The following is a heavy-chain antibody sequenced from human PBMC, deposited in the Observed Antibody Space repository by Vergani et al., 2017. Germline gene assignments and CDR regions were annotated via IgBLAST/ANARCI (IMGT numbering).Heavy chain of an antibody. D-gene: IGHD6-19*01. J-gene: IGHJ4*02. Sequence: QVQLVQSGAEVKKPGASVKVSCKASGYTFTSYYMHWVRQAPGQGLEWMGWINPNSGGTNYAQKFKGRVTMTRDTSISTVDMELSRLRSEDTAVYYCARAGYSSGWYFFDYWGQGTLVTVSS. CDR3: ARAGYSSGWYFFDY. CDR1: GYTFTSYY. V-gene: IGHV1-2*02. CDR2: INPNSGGT.